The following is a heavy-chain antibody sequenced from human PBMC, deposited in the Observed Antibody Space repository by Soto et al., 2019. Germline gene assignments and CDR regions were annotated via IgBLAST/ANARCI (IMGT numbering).Heavy chain of an antibody. CDR3: ARGSSSSWYEAGFSLDY. CDR2: ISYDGSNK. D-gene: IGHD6-13*01. J-gene: IGHJ4*02. CDR1: GFTFSSYA. Sequence: QVQLVESGGGVVQPGRSLRLSCAASGFTFSSYAMHWVRQAPGKGLEWVAVISYDGSNKYYADSVKGRFTISRDNSKNTLYLQMNSLRAEDTAVYYCARGSSSSWYEAGFSLDYWGQGTLVTVSS. V-gene: IGHV3-30-3*01.